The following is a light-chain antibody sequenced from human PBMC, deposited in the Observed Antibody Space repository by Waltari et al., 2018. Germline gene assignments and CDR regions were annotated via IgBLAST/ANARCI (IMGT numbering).Light chain of an antibody. V-gene: IGKV3-15*01. CDR1: QTIDSN. CDR2: GAS. CDR3: QQYDNWPRT. Sequence: EIVMTQSPATLSVSPGERATLSCRASQTIDSNLVWYQQKPGQAPRLLLYGASTRATSIPARFSGSGSGTEFTLTISSLQSEDFAVYYCQQYDNWPRTFGQGTKVEIK. J-gene: IGKJ1*01.